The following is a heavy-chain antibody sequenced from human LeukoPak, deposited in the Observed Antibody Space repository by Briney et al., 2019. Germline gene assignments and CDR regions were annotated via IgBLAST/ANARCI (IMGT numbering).Heavy chain of an antibody. V-gene: IGHV1-18*01. Sequence: ASVKVSCKASGYTFTSYGISWVRQAPGQGLEWMGWISAYNGNTNYAQKLQGRVTMTTDTSTSTAYMELRSLTSDDTAVYYCARGRHDSRGYYYYYYMDVWGKGTTVTISS. CDR3: ARGRHDSRGYYYYYYMDV. J-gene: IGHJ6*03. CDR1: GYTFTSYG. D-gene: IGHD6-19*01. CDR2: ISAYNGNT.